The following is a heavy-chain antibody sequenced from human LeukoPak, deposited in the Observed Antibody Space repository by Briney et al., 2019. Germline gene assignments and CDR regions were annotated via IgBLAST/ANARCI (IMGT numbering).Heavy chain of an antibody. J-gene: IGHJ4*02. Sequence: PGGSLRLSCAASGLTVSSNYMSWVRQAPGRGLEWVSVIYSGGSTYYADSVKGRFTISRDNSRNTLYLQMNSLRAEDTAVYYCAREIRLLTGYPAYYFDYWGQGTLVTVSS. V-gene: IGHV3-66*02. CDR3: AREIRLLTGYPAYYFDY. D-gene: IGHD3-9*01. CDR2: IYSGGST. CDR1: GLTVSSNY.